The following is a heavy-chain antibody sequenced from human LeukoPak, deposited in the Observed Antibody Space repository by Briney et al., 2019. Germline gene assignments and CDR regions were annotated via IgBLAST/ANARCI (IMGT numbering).Heavy chain of an antibody. D-gene: IGHD6-19*01. Sequence: GRSLRLSCAASGFTFSSNYMSWVRQAPGKGLEWVSVIYDSGTTYYADSVKGRFLIFRDTSKNTVDLQMNSLRVEDTAVYYCAGRRSSGWYAYWGQGTLVTVSS. CDR2: IYDSGTT. V-gene: IGHV3-53*01. J-gene: IGHJ4*02. CDR3: AGRRSSGWYAY. CDR1: GFTFSSNY.